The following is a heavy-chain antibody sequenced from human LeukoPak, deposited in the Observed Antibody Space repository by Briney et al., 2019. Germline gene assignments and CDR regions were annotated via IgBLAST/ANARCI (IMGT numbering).Heavy chain of an antibody. D-gene: IGHD5-18*01. Sequence: NPSETLSLTCTVSCGSINNYYWSWIRQPPGKGLEWIGYISYTGTTIYNPSLKTRVTISVDTSNQLSLTLSSVTAADTAMYYCATGPHTALDYWGQGTLVTVSS. CDR2: ISYTGTT. CDR1: CGSINNYY. V-gene: IGHV4-59*08. J-gene: IGHJ4*02. CDR3: ATGPHTALDY.